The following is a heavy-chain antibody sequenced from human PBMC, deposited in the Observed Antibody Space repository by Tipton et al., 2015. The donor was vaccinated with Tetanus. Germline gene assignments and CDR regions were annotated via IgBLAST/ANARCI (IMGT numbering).Heavy chain of an antibody. V-gene: IGHV4-39*07. J-gene: IGHJ4*02. D-gene: IGHD1-26*01. CDR1: GGSISSSSYY. Sequence: TLSLTCAIYGGSISSSSYYWGWIRQPPGKGLEWIGNIYYVGSAYYNPSLKSRVTISVDTSKNQFSLKLSSVTAADTAVYYCARGRLSGSTAPVDYWGQGTLVTVSS. CDR2: IYYVGSA. CDR3: ARGRLSGSTAPVDY.